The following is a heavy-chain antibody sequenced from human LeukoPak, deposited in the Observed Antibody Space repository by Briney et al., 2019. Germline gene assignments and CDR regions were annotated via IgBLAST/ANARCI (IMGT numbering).Heavy chain of an antibody. D-gene: IGHD3-22*01. CDR2: IYYSGNT. J-gene: IGHJ4*02. CDR1: GGSISSSSYY. CDR3: ARETSSGYLFKPASYFDY. V-gene: IGHV4-39*01. Sequence: SETLSLTCIVSGGSISSSSYYWGWIRQPPGKGPEWIGTIYYSGNTYYNPSLKSRVTISVDTSKTQFSLKLSSVTAADTAVYYCARETSSGYLFKPASYFDYWGQGTLVTVSS.